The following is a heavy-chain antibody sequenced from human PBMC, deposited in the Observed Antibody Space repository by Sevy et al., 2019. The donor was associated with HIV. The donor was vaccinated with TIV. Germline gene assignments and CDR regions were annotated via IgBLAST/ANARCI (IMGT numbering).Heavy chain of an antibody. Sequence: GGSLRLSCAASGFTSSSYAMSWVRQPPGRGLEWVSTLSDSGVSTYYADSVKGRFTISRDNSKNILYLQMNSLRAEDTAVYYSARDRATSATGTPFEYWGQGTLVTVSS. CDR3: ARDRATSATGTPFEY. CDR2: LSDSGVST. V-gene: IGHV3-23*01. D-gene: IGHD2-15*01. J-gene: IGHJ4*02. CDR1: GFTSSSYA.